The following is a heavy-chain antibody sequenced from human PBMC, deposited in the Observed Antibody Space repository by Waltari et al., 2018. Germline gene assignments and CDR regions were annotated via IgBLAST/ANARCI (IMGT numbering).Heavy chain of an antibody. D-gene: IGHD2-15*01. CDR1: GFIFSSDA. V-gene: IGHV3-23*04. CDR3: ARLPGDYVGY. Sequence: EVQLVESGGGLVQPGGSLRLSCEASGFIFSSDAMSWVRQAPGKGLEWVSTISGPGDSTYYADSVNGRFTISRDNSQNTVYLQVNSLTAEDTAIYYCARLPGDYVGYWGQGTLVTVSS. CDR2: ISGPGDST. J-gene: IGHJ4*02.